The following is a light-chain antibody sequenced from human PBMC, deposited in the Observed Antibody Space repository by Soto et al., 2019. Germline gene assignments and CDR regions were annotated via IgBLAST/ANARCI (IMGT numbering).Light chain of an antibody. J-gene: IGKJ3*01. CDR2: GAS. Sequence: EIVLTQSPGTLSLSPGERATLSCRASQSVSGRYLAWYQQKPGQAPRLLIEGASSRAAGIPDRFSGSESGPDFTLTISRVEPEDFVVYYCQQYESSPHNFGPGTRVEI. CDR3: QQYESSPHN. V-gene: IGKV3-20*01. CDR1: QSVSGRY.